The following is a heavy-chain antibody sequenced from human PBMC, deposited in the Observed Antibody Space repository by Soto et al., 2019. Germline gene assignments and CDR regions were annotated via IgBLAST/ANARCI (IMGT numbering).Heavy chain of an antibody. V-gene: IGHV3-21*01. J-gene: IGHJ4*02. CDR2: ISSSSSYI. CDR3: ARVPSDY. CDR1: GFTFSTYS. Sequence: EVQLVESGGGLVKPGGSLRLSCAASGFTFSTYSMIWVRQAPGTGLEWVSSISSSSSYIFYTDSVKGRFTISRDNAKNSLYLQMNSLRAEDTAVYYCARVPSDYWGQGTLVTVSS.